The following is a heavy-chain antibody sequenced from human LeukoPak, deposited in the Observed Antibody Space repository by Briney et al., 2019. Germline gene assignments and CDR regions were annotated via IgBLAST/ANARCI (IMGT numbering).Heavy chain of an antibody. V-gene: IGHV1-2*02. CDR1: GYTFTGYY. D-gene: IGHD3-3*01. CDR3: ARGGSVDFWSGYYPAPFDP. CDR2: INPNSGGT. Sequence: GASVKVSCKASGYTFTGYYMHWVRQAPGQGLEWMGWINPNSGGTNYAQKFQGRVTMTRDTSISTAYMELSRLRSDDTAVYYCARGGSVDFWSGYYPAPFDPWGQGTLVTVSS. J-gene: IGHJ5*02.